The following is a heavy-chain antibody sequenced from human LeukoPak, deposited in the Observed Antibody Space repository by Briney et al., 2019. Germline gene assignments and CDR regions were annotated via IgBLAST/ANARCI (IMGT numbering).Heavy chain of an antibody. J-gene: IGHJ4*02. V-gene: IGHV3-23*01. Sequence: PGGSLRLSCAASGFTFSSYAMSWVRQAPGKGLEWVSAISGSGGSTYYADSVKGRFTISRDNSKNTLYLQMNSLRAEDTAVYYCASWVGVIKYYFDCWGQGTLVTVSS. CDR2: ISGSGGST. CDR3: ASWVGVIKYYFDC. D-gene: IGHD3-10*01. CDR1: GFTFSSYA.